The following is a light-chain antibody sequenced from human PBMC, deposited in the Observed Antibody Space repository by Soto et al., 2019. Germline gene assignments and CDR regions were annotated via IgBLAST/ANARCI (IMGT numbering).Light chain of an antibody. J-gene: IGKJ4*01. CDR1: QSVSSDY. V-gene: IGKV3-20*01. CDR3: QQYGSSPLT. CDR2: RAS. Sequence: EIVLTQSPGTLSLSPGDRATLSCRASQSVSSDYLAWYQQKPGQTPKVLIYRASSRATGIPDRFSGSGSGTDFTLTISRLEPEDFAVYYCQQYGSSPLTFGGGTKVDIK.